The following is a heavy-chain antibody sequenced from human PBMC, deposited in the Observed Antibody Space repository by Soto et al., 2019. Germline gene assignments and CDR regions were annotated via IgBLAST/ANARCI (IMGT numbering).Heavy chain of an antibody. CDR2: ISHTGAT. V-gene: IGHV4-34*01. Sequence: SETLSLTCYVYGWSFSGYFWGWIRQSPEKGLEWIGEISHTGATNYNASFKSRVIISLDSSKNQFSLRLNSVTAADTGVYFCARETYHYDSDAYKKTLVFDSWGPGTLVTVSS. CDR1: GWSFSGYF. D-gene: IGHD3-22*01. J-gene: IGHJ4*02. CDR3: ARETYHYDSDAYKKTLVFDS.